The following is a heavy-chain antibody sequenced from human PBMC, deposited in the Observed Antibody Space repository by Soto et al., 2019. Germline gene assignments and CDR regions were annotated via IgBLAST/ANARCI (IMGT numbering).Heavy chain of an antibody. V-gene: IGHV4-31*03. D-gene: IGHD3-3*01. Sequence: PSETLSLTCTVSGGSISSGGYYWSWIRQHPGKGLEWIGYIYYSGSTYYNPSLKSRVTISVDTSKNQFSLKLSSVTAADTAVYYCARIWSGYFRYFDYWGQGTLVTVSS. CDR3: ARIWSGYFRYFDY. J-gene: IGHJ4*02. CDR1: GGSISSGGYY. CDR2: IYYSGST.